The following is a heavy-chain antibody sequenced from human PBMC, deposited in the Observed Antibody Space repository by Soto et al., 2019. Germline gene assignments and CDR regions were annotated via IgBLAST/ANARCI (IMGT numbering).Heavy chain of an antibody. V-gene: IGHV4-30-2*01. CDR2: IYYSGTT. J-gene: IGHJ6*02. Sequence: SETLSLTCTVSNGSVSSGTYYWSWVRQPPGKGLEWIGYIYYSGTTYYTPSLKSRLTMSMDRANDHFSLNLTSVTTADTAVYFCARGQYYSGIDVWGQGITFTGSS. CDR3: ARGQYYSGIDV. CDR1: NGSVSSGTYY.